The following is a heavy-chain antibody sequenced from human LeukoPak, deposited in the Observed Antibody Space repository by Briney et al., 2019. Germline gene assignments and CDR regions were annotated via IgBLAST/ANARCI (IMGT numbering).Heavy chain of an antibody. V-gene: IGHV4-34*01. CDR3: GRRPVRVKGGSYRKYYFDY. J-gene: IGHJ4*02. D-gene: IGHD3-16*02. Sequence: PSETLSLTCAVYGGSFSGYYWSWIRQPPGKGLEWIGEINHSGSTNYNPSLKSRVTISVDTSKNQFSLKLRSVTAADTAVFSCGRRPVRVKGGSYRKYYFDYWGQGTLGTGSS. CDR2: INHSGST. CDR1: GGSFSGYY.